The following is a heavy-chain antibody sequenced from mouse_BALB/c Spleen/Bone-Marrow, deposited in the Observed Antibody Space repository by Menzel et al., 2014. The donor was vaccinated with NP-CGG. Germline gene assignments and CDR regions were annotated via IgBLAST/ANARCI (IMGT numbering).Heavy chain of an antibody. CDR2: INPNNGGT. J-gene: IGHJ3*01. CDR3: ARSDGYSWFAY. Sequence: VQLKESGPELVKPGASVKIPCKASGYTFTDYNMDWVKQSHGKSLEWIRDINPNNGGTIYNQKFKGKATLTVDKSSSTAYMELRSLTSEDTAVYYCARSDGYSWFAYWGQGTLVTVSA. CDR1: GYTFTDYN. D-gene: IGHD2-3*01. V-gene: IGHV1-18*01.